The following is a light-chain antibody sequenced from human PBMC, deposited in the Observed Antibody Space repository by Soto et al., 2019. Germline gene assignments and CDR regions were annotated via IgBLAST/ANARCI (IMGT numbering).Light chain of an antibody. CDR2: AAS. V-gene: IGKV1-9*01. J-gene: IGKJ4*01. CDR1: QGISSY. CDR3: QQLQTSPLT. Sequence: DIQLTQSPSFLSASVGDRVTITCRASQGISSYLAWYQQKPGKAPKLLIYAASTLQSGVPSRFSGSGSGTEFTLTISSLQPEDLATYYCQQLQTSPLTFGGGTKVEIK.